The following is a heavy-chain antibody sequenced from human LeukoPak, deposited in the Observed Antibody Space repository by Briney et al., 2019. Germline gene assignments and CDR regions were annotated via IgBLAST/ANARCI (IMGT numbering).Heavy chain of an antibody. D-gene: IGHD3-22*01. CDR2: INPSGGST. V-gene: IGHV1-46*01. J-gene: IGHJ4*02. CDR1: GGTFSSYA. CDR3: ARAPDSSGEFDY. Sequence: ASVKVSCKASGGTFSSYAISWVRQAPGQGLEWMGIINPSGGSTSYAQKFQGRVTMTRDTSTSTVYMELSSLRSEDTAVYYCARAPDSSGEFDYWGQGTLVTVSS.